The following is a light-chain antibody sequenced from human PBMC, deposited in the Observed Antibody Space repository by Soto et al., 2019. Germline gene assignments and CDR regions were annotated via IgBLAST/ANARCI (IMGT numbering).Light chain of an antibody. CDR1: QSISSW. V-gene: IGKV1-5*01. Sequence: DIQMTQSPSTLSASVGDRVTITCRANQSISSWLAWYQQKPGKAPKLLIYDASSLGSGVPSRFSGSGSGTEFTLTISSLQPDDFATYYCQQYNSYSRTFGQGTKVEIK. J-gene: IGKJ1*01. CDR2: DAS. CDR3: QQYNSYSRT.